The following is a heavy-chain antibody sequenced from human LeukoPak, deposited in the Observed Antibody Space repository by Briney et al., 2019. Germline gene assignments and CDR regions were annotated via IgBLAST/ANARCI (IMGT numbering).Heavy chain of an antibody. V-gene: IGHV3-23*03. CDR2: IYSGGST. D-gene: IGHD6-19*01. CDR1: GFTFSSYA. J-gene: IGHJ4*02. Sequence: GGSLRLSCAASGFTFSSYAMSWVRQAPGKGLEWVSIIYSGGSTYYADSVKGRFTISRDNSKNTLYLQMNSLRAEDTAVYYCAKGLKGYSSGWYFGYWGQGTLVTVSS. CDR3: AKGLKGYSSGWYFGY.